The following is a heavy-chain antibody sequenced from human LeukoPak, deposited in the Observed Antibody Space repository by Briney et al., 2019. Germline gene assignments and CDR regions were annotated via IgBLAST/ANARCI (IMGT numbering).Heavy chain of an antibody. CDR3: ARAAYDSSGYLTL. V-gene: IGHV3-21*01. D-gene: IGHD3-22*01. J-gene: IGHJ4*02. Sequence: PGGSLRLSCAASGFTFSSYSMNWVRQAPGKGLEWVSSISSSSSYIYYADSVKGRFTISRDNAKNSLYLQMNILRAEDTAVYYCARAAYDSSGYLTLWGQGTLVAVSS. CDR1: GFTFSSYS. CDR2: ISSSSSYI.